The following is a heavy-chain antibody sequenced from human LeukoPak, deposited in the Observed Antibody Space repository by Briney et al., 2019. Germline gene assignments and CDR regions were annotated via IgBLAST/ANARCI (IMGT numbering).Heavy chain of an antibody. Sequence: PGGSLRLSCAASGFTFSSYSMHWVRQAPGKGLEWVAVISYDGSNEYYADSVKGRFTISRDNSKNTLYLQMNSLRAEDTAVYYCARVVTWFDPWGQGSLVSVSS. CDR2: ISYDGSNE. CDR3: ARVVTWFDP. J-gene: IGHJ5*02. CDR1: GFTFSSYS. V-gene: IGHV3-30-3*01.